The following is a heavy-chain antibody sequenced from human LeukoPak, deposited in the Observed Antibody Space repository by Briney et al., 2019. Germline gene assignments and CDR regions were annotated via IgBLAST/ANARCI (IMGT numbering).Heavy chain of an antibody. J-gene: IGHJ3*02. D-gene: IGHD1-26*01. CDR2: IIPIFGTA. Sequence: SVKVSCKASGGTFSSYAISWVRQAPGQGLEWMGGIIPIFGTANYAQKFQGRVTITADESTSTAYMELSSLRSEDTAVYYCARRGELGATEALDIWGQGTMVTVSS. V-gene: IGHV1-69*13. CDR1: GGTFSSYA. CDR3: ARRGELGATEALDI.